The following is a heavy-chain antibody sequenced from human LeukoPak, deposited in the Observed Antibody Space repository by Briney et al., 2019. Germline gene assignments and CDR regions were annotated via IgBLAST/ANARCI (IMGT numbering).Heavy chain of an antibody. CDR3: ARARGYSYGSEFDY. V-gene: IGHV4-4*02. D-gene: IGHD5-18*01. J-gene: IGHJ4*02. Sequence: SETLSLTCAVSGGSISSSNWWSWVRQPPGKGLEWIGEIYHSGSTNYNPSLKSRVTISVDKSKNQFSLKLSSVTAADTAVYYCARARGYSYGSEFDYWGQGTLATVSS. CDR1: GGSISSSNW. CDR2: IYHSGST.